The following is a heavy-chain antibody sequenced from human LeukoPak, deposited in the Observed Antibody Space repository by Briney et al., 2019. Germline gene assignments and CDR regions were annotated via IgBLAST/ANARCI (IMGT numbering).Heavy chain of an antibody. CDR3: AREEGSYSRYYFDY. V-gene: IGHV3-11*01. CDR1: GFTFSDYY. CDR2: ISSSGSTI. Sequence: GSLRLSCAASGFTFSDYYMSWIRQAPGKGLEWVSYISSSGSTIYYADSVKGRFTISRGNAKNSLYLQMNSLRAEDTAVYYCAREEGSYSRYYFDYWGQGTLVTVSS. J-gene: IGHJ4*02. D-gene: IGHD5-18*01.